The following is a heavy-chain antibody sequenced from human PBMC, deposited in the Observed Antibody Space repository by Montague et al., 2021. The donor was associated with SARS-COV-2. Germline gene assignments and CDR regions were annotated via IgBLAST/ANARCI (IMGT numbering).Heavy chain of an antibody. CDR1: GFTFSSYW. D-gene: IGHD6-19*01. Sequence: SLRLSCAASGFTFSSYWMSWVRQAPGKGLEWVANIEEDGSGKYYXDSVKGRFTISRDNAKNSLSLQMNSLRAEDTAVYYCARERQDSSGWSTYWYFDLWGRGTLVTGSS. V-gene: IGHV3-7*01. J-gene: IGHJ2*01. CDR2: IEEDGSGK. CDR3: ARERQDSSGWSTYWYFDL.